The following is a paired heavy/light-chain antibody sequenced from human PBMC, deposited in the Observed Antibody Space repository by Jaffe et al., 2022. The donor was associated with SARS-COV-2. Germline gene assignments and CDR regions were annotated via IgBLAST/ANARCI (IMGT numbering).Heavy chain of an antibody. V-gene: IGHV1-69*01. CDR3: ARDTEQLVRPYYYYTMDV. CDR2: IIPVFSTS. D-gene: IGHD6-6*01. J-gene: IGHJ6*02. CDR1: GGSFYNYA. Sequence: QVQLVQSGAEVKKPGSSVKVSCKASGGSFYNYAVSWVRQAPGQGLEWMGGIIPVFSTSNYAQRFQGRVTITADESTGTAFMELRSLRSEDTAVYYCARDTEQLVRPYYYYTMDVWGQGTTVTVSS.
Light chain of an antibody. J-gene: IGLJ3*02. V-gene: IGLV1-47*01. CDR1: SSNIGSNY. CDR2: RNS. Sequence: QSVLTQPPSASGTPGQRVTISCSGTSSNIGSNYVFWYQQLPGTAPKLLIYRNSQRPSGVPDRLSGSKSGASASLAITGLRFEDEADYYCAAWDDRLRVEVFGGGTKVTVL. CDR3: AAWDDRLRVEV.